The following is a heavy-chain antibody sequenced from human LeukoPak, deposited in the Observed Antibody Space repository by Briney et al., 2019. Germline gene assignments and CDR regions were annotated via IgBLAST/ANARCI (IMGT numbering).Heavy chain of an antibody. D-gene: IGHD1-26*01. CDR1: GGSFSGYY. CDR2: INHSGST. V-gene: IGHV4-34*01. J-gene: IGHJ4*02. Sequence: SETLSLTCAVYGGSFSGYYWSWIRQPPGKGLEWIGEINHSGSTNYNPSLKSRVTITVDTSKNQFSLKLSSVTAADTAVYYCARLPRSSYYLDYWGQGTLVTVSS. CDR3: ARLPRSSYYLDY.